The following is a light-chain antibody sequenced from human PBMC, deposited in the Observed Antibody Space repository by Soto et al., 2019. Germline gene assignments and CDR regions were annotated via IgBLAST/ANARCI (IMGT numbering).Light chain of an antibody. Sequence: DIVMTQSPDSLAVSLGERATINCKSSQSVFFSSYNKDFLAWYQQKPGQPPKLLIYWASTREAGVPDRFSGSGSGTDFTLTISSLQAEDGAVDDGQQDCSTPLTFGGGTKVESK. CDR1: QSVFFSSYNKDF. CDR3: QQDCSTPLT. J-gene: IGKJ4*01. V-gene: IGKV4-1*01. CDR2: WAS.